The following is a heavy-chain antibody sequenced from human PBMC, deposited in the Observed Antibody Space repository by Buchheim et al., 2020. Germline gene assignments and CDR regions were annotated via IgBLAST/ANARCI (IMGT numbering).Heavy chain of an antibody. CDR2: INGGNGNT. J-gene: IGHJ6*02. V-gene: IGHV1-3*01. CDR1: GYSFTGYT. CDR3: ARGRHSFDWEINYMDV. Sequence: QGQLVQSGAEVGKPGASVKISCKPSGYSFTGYTMQWVRQAPGQRLEWMGWINGGNGNTRYSQNFQGRVTLSRDPSATTAYMELHSLRFEDTAVYFCARGRHSFDWEINYMDVWGPGTT. D-gene: IGHD1-26*01.